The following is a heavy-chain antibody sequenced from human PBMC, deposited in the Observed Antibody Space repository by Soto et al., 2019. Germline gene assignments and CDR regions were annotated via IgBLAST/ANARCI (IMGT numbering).Heavy chain of an antibody. CDR2: INHSGST. CDR1: GGSFSGYY. V-gene: IGHV4-34*01. J-gene: IGHJ6*02. Sequence: SETLSLTCAVYGGSFSGYYWSWIRQPPGKGLEWIGEINHSGSTNYNPSLKSRVTISVDTSKNQFSLKLSSVTAADTAVYYCARMFRRDWVYYYYGMDVWGQGTTVTVSS. CDR3: ARMFRRDWVYYYYGMDV. D-gene: IGHD3-10*01.